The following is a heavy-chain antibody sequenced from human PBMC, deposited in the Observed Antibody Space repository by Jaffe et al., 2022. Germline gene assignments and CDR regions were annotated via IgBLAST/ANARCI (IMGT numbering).Heavy chain of an antibody. D-gene: IGHD2-21*02. CDR1: GGSISSGSYY. CDR2: IYTSGNI. J-gene: IGHJ4*02. V-gene: IGHV4-61*02. CDR3: ARVAPLAYCDGDCYSVFDY. Sequence: QVQLQESGPGLVKPSQTLSLTCTVSGGSISSGSYYWSWIRQPAGKGLEWIGRIYTSGNINYNPSLKSRVTISVDTSKNQFSLKLTSVTAADTAVYYCARVAPLAYCDGDCYSVFDYWGQGTLVTVSS.